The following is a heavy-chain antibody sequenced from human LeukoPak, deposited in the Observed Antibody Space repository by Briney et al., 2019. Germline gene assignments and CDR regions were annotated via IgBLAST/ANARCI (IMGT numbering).Heavy chain of an antibody. CDR3: ARDSQNLNYYDSSGYSYYYYYGMDV. J-gene: IGHJ6*02. Sequence: PGESLRLSCAASGFTFDDYAMHWVRQAPGKGLEWVSLISGDGGSTYYAGSVKGRFTISRDNSKNSLYLQMNSLRTEDTALYYCARDSQNLNYYDSSGYSYYYYYGMDVWGQGTTVTVSS. CDR1: GFTFDDYA. D-gene: IGHD3-22*01. V-gene: IGHV3-43*02. CDR2: ISGDGGST.